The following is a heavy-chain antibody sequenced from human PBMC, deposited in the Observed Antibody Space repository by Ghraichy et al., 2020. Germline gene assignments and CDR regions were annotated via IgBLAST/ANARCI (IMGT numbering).Heavy chain of an antibody. Sequence: SETLSLTCTVSGGSISSYYWSWIRQPPGKGLEWIGYIYTSGSTNYNPSLKSRVTISVDTSKNQFSLMLSSVTAADTAVYYCARRGVPRDYNWFDPWGQGTLVTVSS. CDR2: IYTSGST. V-gene: IGHV4-4*09. CDR1: GGSISSYY. CDR3: ARRGVPRDYNWFDP. J-gene: IGHJ5*02. D-gene: IGHD1-26*01.